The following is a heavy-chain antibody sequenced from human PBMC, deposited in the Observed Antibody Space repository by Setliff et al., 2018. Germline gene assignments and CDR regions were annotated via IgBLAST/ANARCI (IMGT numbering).Heavy chain of an antibody. CDR1: GGSTRSNW. CDR3: ATWHYYDNGATYDFDI. J-gene: IGHJ3*02. V-gene: IGHV4-59*08. CDR2: IYYSGST. Sequence: SETLSLTCSVSGGSTRSNWWSWIRQPPGKELEWIGYIYYSGSTNYNPSLTSRVTISIDTSKNQFSLYLTSVTAADTAVDYCATWHYYDNGATYDFDIWGKGTLVTVSS. D-gene: IGHD3-22*01.